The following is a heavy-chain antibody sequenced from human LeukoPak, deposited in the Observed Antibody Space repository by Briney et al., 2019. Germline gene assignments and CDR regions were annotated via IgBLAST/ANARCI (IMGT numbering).Heavy chain of an antibody. Sequence: SETLSLTCTVSGGSISSYYWGWIRQPPGKGLEWIGSIFYSGSAYYNPSLKSRVAISVDTSKNQFSLKLSSVTAADTAVYYCARQGRTLNWFDPWGQGTLVTVSS. J-gene: IGHJ5*02. D-gene: IGHD1-7*01. CDR2: IFYSGSA. V-gene: IGHV4-39*01. CDR1: GGSISSYY. CDR3: ARQGRTLNWFDP.